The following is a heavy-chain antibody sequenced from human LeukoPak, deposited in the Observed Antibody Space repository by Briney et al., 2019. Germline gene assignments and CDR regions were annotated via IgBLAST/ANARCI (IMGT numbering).Heavy chain of an antibody. CDR3: ARGNYYDSSASDY. J-gene: IGHJ4*01. D-gene: IGHD3-22*01. V-gene: IGHV1-8*01. CDR1: GYTFTSYD. CDR2: MNPNSSNT. Sequence: ASVKVSCKASGYTFTSYDINWVRQATGQGLEWMGWMNPNSSNTGYAQNSQGRVTMTRNTSISTAYMELSSLRSKDTAVYYCARGNYYDSSASDYWGQGTLVTVSS.